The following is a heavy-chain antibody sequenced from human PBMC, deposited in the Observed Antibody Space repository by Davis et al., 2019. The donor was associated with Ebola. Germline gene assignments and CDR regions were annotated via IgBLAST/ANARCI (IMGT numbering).Heavy chain of an antibody. V-gene: IGHV5-51*01. CDR2: IYPGDSDT. Sequence: GESLKISCEGSGYSFTRHWIAWVRQMPGKGLEWMGIIYPGDSDTRYSPSFQGQVIISADRSISTAYLQWNSLKASDTAVYYCARHSKGYCRDSTCYSDYWGQGTLVTVSS. CDR3: ARHSKGYCRDSTCYSDY. J-gene: IGHJ4*02. D-gene: IGHD2-15*01. CDR1: GYSFTRHW.